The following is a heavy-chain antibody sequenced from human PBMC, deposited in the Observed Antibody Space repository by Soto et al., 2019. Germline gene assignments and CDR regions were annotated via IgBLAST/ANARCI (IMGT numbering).Heavy chain of an antibody. CDR2: IYCSGST. Sequence: EIKSDTSNDSKGKISGYYGSWIRKRRGNGPDLIVYIYCSGSTNYNPSLKGRVTISVDTSKNQFSLKLSSVTAADTAVYYCARHAVVLVAAATGGYYYYMDFWGKGTTVTVFS. D-gene: IGHD2-2*01. CDR3: ARHAVVLVAAATGGYYYYMDF. J-gene: IGHJ6*03. V-gene: IGHV4-59*08. CDR1: KGKISGYY.